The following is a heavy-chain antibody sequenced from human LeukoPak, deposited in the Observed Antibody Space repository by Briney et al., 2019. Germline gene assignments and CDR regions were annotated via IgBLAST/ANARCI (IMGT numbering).Heavy chain of an antibody. D-gene: IGHD6-19*01. Sequence: SETLSLTCAVYGGSFSGYYWSWIRQPPGRGLEWIGEINHSGSTNYNPSLKSRVTISIDTSKNQFSLKLSSVTAADTAVYYCARWGSGWYYFDYWGQGTLVTVSS. V-gene: IGHV4-34*01. CDR3: ARWGSGWYYFDY. CDR1: GGSFSGYY. CDR2: INHSGST. J-gene: IGHJ4*02.